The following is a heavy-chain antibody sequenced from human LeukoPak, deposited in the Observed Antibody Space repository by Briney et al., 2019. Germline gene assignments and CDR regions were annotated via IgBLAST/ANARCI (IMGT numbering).Heavy chain of an antibody. CDR1: GFTFSSYS. D-gene: IGHD2-15*01. J-gene: IGHJ4*02. V-gene: IGHV3-21*01. Sequence: GGSLRLSCAASGFTFSSYSMNWVRQAPGKGLEWVSSISSSSSYIYYADSVKGRFTISRDNAKNSLYLQMNSLRAEDTAVYYCARGGGSNGWYYFDYWGQGTLVTVSS. CDR3: ARGGGSNGWYYFDY. CDR2: ISSSSSYI.